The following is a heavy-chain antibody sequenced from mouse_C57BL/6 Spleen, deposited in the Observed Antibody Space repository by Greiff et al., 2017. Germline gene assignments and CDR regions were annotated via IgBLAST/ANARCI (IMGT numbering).Heavy chain of an antibody. V-gene: IGHV1-82*01. D-gene: IGHD2-3*01. Sequence: VQLVESGPELVKPGASVKISCKASGYAFSSSWMNWVKQRPGKGLEWIGRIYPGDGDTNYNGKFKGKATLTADKSSSTAYMQLSSLTSEDSAVYFCARSGIYDGYYEAFDYWGQGTTLTVSS. CDR2: IYPGDGDT. CDR3: ARSGIYDGYYEAFDY. J-gene: IGHJ2*01. CDR1: GYAFSSSW.